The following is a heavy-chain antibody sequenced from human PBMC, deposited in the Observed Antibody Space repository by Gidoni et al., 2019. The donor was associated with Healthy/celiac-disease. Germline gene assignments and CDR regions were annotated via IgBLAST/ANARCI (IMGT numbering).Heavy chain of an antibody. D-gene: IGHD3-3*01. V-gene: IGHV4-61*01. CDR1: GGSVSSGSYY. CDR3: ARVWSGDPHPDY. J-gene: IGHJ4*02. Sequence: QVQLQESGPGLVKPSETLSLTCTVSGGSVSSGSYYWSWIRQPPGKGLEWIGYIYYSGSTNYNPSLKSRVTISVDTSKNQFSLKLSAVTAADTAVYYCARVWSGDPHPDYWGQGTLVTVSS. CDR2: IYYSGST.